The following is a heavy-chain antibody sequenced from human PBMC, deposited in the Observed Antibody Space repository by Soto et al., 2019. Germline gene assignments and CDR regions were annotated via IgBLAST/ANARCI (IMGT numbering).Heavy chain of an antibody. CDR3: AKVMTTVTTWGMDG. CDR2: ISGSGGST. J-gene: IGHJ6*02. D-gene: IGHD4-17*01. Sequence: LRLSCAASGFTFSSYAMSWVRQAPGKGLEWVSTISGSGGSTYYADSVKGRFTISRDNSKNTLYLQMNSLRAEDTAVYYCAKVMTTVTTWGMDGWGQGNTVTVSS. V-gene: IGHV3-23*01. CDR1: GFTFSSYA.